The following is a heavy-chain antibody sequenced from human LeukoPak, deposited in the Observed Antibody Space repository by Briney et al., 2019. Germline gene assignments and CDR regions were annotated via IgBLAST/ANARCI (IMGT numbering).Heavy chain of an antibody. CDR2: IKQDGSEK. D-gene: IGHD1-26*01. CDR3: ARDKVVGATQLDY. V-gene: IGHV3-7*01. CDR1: GFTFSRYW. Sequence: GGSLRLSCAASGFTFSRYWMSWVRQAPGKGLEWVANIKQDGSEKYYVDSVKGRFPISRDNAQNSLYLQMNSLRAEDTAVYYCARDKVVGATQLDYWGQGTLVTVSS. J-gene: IGHJ4*02.